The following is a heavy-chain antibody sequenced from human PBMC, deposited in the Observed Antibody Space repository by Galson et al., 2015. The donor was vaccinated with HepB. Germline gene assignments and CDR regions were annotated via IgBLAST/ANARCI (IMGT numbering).Heavy chain of an antibody. Sequence: SLRLSCAASGFTFSNAWMSWVRQAPGKGLEWVSYISSSGSTIYYADSVKGRFTISRDNAKNSLYLQMNSLRAEDTAVYYCARPQVVGDGMDVWGQGTTVTVSS. CDR2: ISSSGSTI. J-gene: IGHJ6*02. CDR3: ARPQVVGDGMDV. CDR1: GFTFSNAW. V-gene: IGHV3-11*04. D-gene: IGHD2-2*01.